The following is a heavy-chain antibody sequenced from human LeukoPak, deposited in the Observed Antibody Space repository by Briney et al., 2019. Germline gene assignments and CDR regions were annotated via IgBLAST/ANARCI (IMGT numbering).Heavy chain of an antibody. D-gene: IGHD3-22*01. Sequence: PGGSLRLSCAASGFTFSSYAMSWVRQAPGKGLEWVSAISGSGGSTYYADSVKGRFTISRDNSKNTLYLQMNSLRAEDTAVYYCAKTYYYDSSGYAPGAFDIWGQGTMVTVSS. J-gene: IGHJ3*02. V-gene: IGHV3-23*01. CDR1: GFTFSSYA. CDR3: AKTYYYDSSGYAPGAFDI. CDR2: ISGSGGST.